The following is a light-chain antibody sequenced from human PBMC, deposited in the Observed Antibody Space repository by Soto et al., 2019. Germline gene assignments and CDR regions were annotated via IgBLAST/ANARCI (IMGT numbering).Light chain of an antibody. CDR2: EVS. CDR1: SSDVGRYNI. Sequence: QSALTQPRSVSGSPGQSVTISCTGTSSDVGRYNIVSWYQQHPGKVPKLIIYEVSKRSSGVPDRFSGSKSGNTASLIISGLQVEDEADYYCAAWDDSLNGWVFGGGTKLTVL. J-gene: IGLJ3*02. V-gene: IGLV2-11*01. CDR3: AAWDDSLNGWV.